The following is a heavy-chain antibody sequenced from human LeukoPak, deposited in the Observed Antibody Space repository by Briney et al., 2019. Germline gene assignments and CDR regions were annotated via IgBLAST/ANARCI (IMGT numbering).Heavy chain of an antibody. Sequence: SVKVSCKASGGTFSSYAISWVRQAPGQGLEWMGRIIPILGIANYAQKFQGRVTITADKSTSTAYMELSSLRSEDTAMYYCALTSSSWYNNAFDIWGQGTMVTVSS. CDR1: GGTFSSYA. CDR2: IIPILGIA. V-gene: IGHV1-69*04. J-gene: IGHJ3*02. CDR3: ALTSSSWYNNAFDI. D-gene: IGHD6-13*01.